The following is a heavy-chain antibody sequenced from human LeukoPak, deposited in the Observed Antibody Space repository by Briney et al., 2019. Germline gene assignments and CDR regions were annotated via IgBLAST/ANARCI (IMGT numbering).Heavy chain of an antibody. J-gene: IGHJ5*02. V-gene: IGHV1-46*01. Sequence: ASVKVSCKASGYTFTRYYMHWVRQAPGQGLEWVGVINPTGTSTLYAQNFQGRVTLTRDMSTTTDYMELRSLTSEDTAVYYCARDHSVGDIAWWFDPWGQGTLVSVSS. CDR2: INPTGTST. CDR3: ARDHSVGDIAWWFDP. D-gene: IGHD3-10*01. CDR1: GYTFTRYY.